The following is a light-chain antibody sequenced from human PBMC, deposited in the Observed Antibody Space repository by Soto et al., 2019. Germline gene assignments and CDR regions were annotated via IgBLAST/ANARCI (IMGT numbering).Light chain of an antibody. CDR2: DAS. J-gene: IGKJ1*01. V-gene: IGKV1-5*01. Sequence: DIQMTQSPSTLSAFVGDRVTIACRASQSISTWLAWYHQKPGKAPKLLIYDASSLESGVPSRFSGSGSGTEFTLTISSLQSDDFATYYCQQYSTFPWTFGQGTKVDIK. CDR1: QSISTW. CDR3: QQYSTFPWT.